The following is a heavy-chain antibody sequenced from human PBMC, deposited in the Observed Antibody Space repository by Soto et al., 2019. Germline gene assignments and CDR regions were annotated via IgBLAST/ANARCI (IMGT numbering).Heavy chain of an antibody. Sequence: QVQLQQWGAGLLKPSETLSLTCAVYGGSFSGYYWSWIRQPPGKGLEWIGEINHSGSTNYNPSLKSRVTISVDTSKNPFSLKLSSVTAADTAVYYCARRSLRFEDYAFDYWGQGTLVTVSS. CDR1: GGSFSGYY. J-gene: IGHJ4*02. CDR3: ARRSLRFEDYAFDY. V-gene: IGHV4-34*01. D-gene: IGHD5-12*01. CDR2: INHSGST.